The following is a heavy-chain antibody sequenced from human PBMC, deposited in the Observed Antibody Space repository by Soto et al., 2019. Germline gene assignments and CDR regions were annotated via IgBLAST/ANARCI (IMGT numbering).Heavy chain of an antibody. CDR2: IVPLLGTA. J-gene: IGHJ4*02. CDR1: GGTFSTSG. CDR3: AREYSSGWSGY. Sequence: QVHLVQSGAEVKKPGSSVKVSCKASGGTFSTSGISWVRQAPGQGVEWVGRIVPLLGTANYAQRFQGRVPIAAHDSTRTAYMELSSLSSELTAVYFCAREYSSGWSGYWGQGTLVAVSS. V-gene: IGHV1-69*01. D-gene: IGHD6-19*01.